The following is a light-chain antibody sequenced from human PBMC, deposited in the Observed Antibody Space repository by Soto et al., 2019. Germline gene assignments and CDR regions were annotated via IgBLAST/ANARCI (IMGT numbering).Light chain of an antibody. Sequence: DIQMTQSPSTLSASVGDRVTITCRASQSISSWLAWYQQKSGKAPKLLIYDASNLQSGVPSRFSGSGSGTEFTLTISSLQPDDFATYYCQQYNSSPWTFDQGTKVEIK. CDR1: QSISSW. CDR3: QQYNSSPWT. J-gene: IGKJ1*01. V-gene: IGKV1-5*01. CDR2: DAS.